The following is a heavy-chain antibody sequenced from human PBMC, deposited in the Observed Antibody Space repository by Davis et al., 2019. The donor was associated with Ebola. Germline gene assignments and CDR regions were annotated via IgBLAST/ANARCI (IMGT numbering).Heavy chain of an antibody. V-gene: IGHV5-51*01. CDR2: IYPGDSDT. Sequence: GESLKISCKASGYSFTFFWIGWVRQVPGRGLEWMAIIYPGDSDTRYSPSFRGQVTISADKSTTTAYLQWSSLRASDTATYYCARLRGTTGFTFWGQGTLVTVSS. CDR3: ARLRGTTGFTF. D-gene: IGHD1-1*01. J-gene: IGHJ4*02. CDR1: GYSFTFFW.